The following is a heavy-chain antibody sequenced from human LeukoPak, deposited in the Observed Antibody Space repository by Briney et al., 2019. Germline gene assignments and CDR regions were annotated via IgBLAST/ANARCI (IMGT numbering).Heavy chain of an antibody. D-gene: IGHD3-22*01. CDR2: IKQDGSEK. J-gene: IGHJ4*02. V-gene: IGHV3-7*01. CDR3: TRVRNYYDGSGYYLY. Sequence: PGGALRLSCSASGFTFATYWMRWVPQAPGKGLEWVATIKQDGSEKSDVDSVRGRFTISRDKDKNPLYVQMNSLRAEDTGVSYCTRVRNYYDGSGYYLYWGQGTLVTVSS. CDR1: GFTFATYW.